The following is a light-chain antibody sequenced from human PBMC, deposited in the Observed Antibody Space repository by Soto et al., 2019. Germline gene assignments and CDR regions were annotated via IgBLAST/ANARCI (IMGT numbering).Light chain of an antibody. Sequence: EIVLTQSPGTLSLSPGERAALSCRASQSVSSNLAWYQQKPGQAPRLLINGASTRATGIPGRFSGSGSGTEFTLTISSLQSEDFAVYYCQHYNNWPRTFGQGTKVDIK. V-gene: IGKV3-15*01. CDR1: QSVSSN. J-gene: IGKJ1*01. CDR3: QHYNNWPRT. CDR2: GAS.